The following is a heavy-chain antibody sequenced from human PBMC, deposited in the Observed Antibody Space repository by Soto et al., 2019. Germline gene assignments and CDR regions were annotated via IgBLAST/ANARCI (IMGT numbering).Heavy chain of an antibody. D-gene: IGHD3-9*01. V-gene: IGHV4-38-2*01. CDR2: IYHAGSV. CDR3: ARTFDHYGIDV. Sequence: SETLSLTCAVSGYSIASGYYWAWIRQSPGKGLEWIGSIYHAGSVYYNPSLNSRGAVSLDTAKHHFSLELTSLTAADTALYYCARTFDHYGIDVWGQGTTVTVSS. CDR1: GYSIASGYY. J-gene: IGHJ6*02.